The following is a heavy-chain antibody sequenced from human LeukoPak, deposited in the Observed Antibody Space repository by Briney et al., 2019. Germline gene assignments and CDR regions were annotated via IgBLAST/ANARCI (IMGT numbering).Heavy chain of an antibody. V-gene: IGHV3-48*04. D-gene: IGHD3-22*01. J-gene: IGHJ6*02. CDR3: AREGGYYDSSGYNYVYHYGMDV. Sequence: GGSLRLSCAASGFTFSSYSMNWVRQAPGKGLEWVSYISSSSSTIYYADSVKGRFTISRDNAKNSLYLQMNSLRAEDTAVYYCAREGGYYDSSGYNYVYHYGMDVWGQGTTVTVSS. CDR2: ISSSSSTI. CDR1: GFTFSSYS.